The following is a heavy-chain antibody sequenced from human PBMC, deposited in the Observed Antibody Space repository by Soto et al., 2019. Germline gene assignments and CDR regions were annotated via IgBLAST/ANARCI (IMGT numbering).Heavy chain of an antibody. V-gene: IGHV3-23*01. CDR1: RLPFSSYA. J-gene: IGHJ6*02. CDR3: AKGPTIFGVVISYSFYYGLDV. CDR2: ISSSGTST. D-gene: IGHD3-3*01. Sequence: QAGGSLRLSCAASRLPFSSYAMSWVRQAPGKGLEWVSAISSSGTSTYSADSVKGRFTISRDNSKNTLYLQMNSLRVEDTAVYYCAKGPTIFGVVISYSFYYGLDVWGQGTTVTVSS.